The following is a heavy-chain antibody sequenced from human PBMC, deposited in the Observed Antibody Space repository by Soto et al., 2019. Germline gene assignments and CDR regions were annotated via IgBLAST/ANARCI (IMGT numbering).Heavy chain of an antibody. D-gene: IGHD4-4*01. CDR2: IWYDGSKK. V-gene: IGHV3-33*01. CDR3: ARDPLPSDYSNHNYYMDV. CDR1: GFTFSSYG. Sequence: GGSLRLSCAASGFTFSSYGMHWVRQAPGKGLEWVAVIWYDGSKKYYADSVKGRFTISRDNSKNTLYLQMNSLRAEDTAVYYCARDPLPSDYSNHNYYMDVWGKGTTVTVSS. J-gene: IGHJ6*03.